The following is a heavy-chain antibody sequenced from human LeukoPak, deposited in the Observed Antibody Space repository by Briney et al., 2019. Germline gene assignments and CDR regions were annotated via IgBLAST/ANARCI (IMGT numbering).Heavy chain of an antibody. J-gene: IGHJ4*02. CDR3: ARVATYYDFWSGYFRGEPIDY. D-gene: IGHD3-3*01. Sequence: SETLSLTCAVYGGSFSGYYWSWIHQPQGKGLEWIGEINHSGSTNYNPSLKSRVTISVDTSKNQFSLKLSSVTAADTAVYYCARVATYYDFWSGYFRGEPIDYWGQGTLVTVSS. CDR1: GGSFSGYY. V-gene: IGHV4-34*01. CDR2: INHSGST.